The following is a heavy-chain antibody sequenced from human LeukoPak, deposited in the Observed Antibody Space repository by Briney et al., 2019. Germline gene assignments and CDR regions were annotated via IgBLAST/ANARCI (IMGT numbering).Heavy chain of an antibody. J-gene: IGHJ4*02. V-gene: IGHV4-30-4*01. Sequence: SETLSLTCTVSGGSISSGDYYWSWIRQPPGKGLEWIGYIYYSGSTYYNPSLKSRVTISVDTSKNQFSLKLSSVTAADTAVYYCARAGENYYDSSGYYYWGQGTWSPSPQ. D-gene: IGHD3-22*01. CDR1: GGSISSGDYY. CDR2: IYYSGST. CDR3: ARAGENYYDSSGYYY.